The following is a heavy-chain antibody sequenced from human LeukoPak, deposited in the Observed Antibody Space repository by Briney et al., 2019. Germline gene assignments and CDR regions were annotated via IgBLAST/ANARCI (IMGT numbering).Heavy chain of an antibody. V-gene: IGHV3-30*04. Sequence: GESLRLSCAASGFTFSSYAMHWVRQAPGKGLEWVAVISYDGSNKYYADSVKGRFTISRDNSKNTLYLQMNSLRVEDTAVYYCAKWAARGNGLPRSYFDDWGQGTLVTVSS. CDR1: GFTFSSYA. CDR3: AKWAARGNGLPRSYFDD. CDR2: ISYDGSNK. D-gene: IGHD4-23*01. J-gene: IGHJ4*02.